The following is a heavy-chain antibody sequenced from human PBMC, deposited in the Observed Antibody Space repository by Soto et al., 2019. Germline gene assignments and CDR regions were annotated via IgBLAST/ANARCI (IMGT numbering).Heavy chain of an antibody. CDR3: ARGRSNYDHVDTVYYYYMDV. CDR2: INWNGGST. CDR1: GFTFDDYG. D-gene: IGHD4-4*01. Sequence: GGSLRLSCAASGFTFDDYGMSWVRQAPGKGLEWVSGINWNGGSTGYADSVKGRFTISRDNAKNSLYLQMNSLRAEDTALYHCARGRSNYDHVDTVYYYYMDVWGKGTTVTVSS. V-gene: IGHV3-20*01. J-gene: IGHJ6*03.